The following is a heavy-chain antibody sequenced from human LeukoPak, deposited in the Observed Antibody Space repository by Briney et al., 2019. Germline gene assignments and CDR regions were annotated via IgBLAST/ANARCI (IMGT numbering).Heavy chain of an antibody. D-gene: IGHD4-17*01. Sequence: GGSLRLSCAASEFTFSSYWMSWVRQAPGKGLEWVANIKQDGGQIYYLESVKGRFTVSRDNAKNSLYLQMNSLRAEDTAVYHCARLGARQMLEYWGQGTLVTVSS. CDR2: IKQDGGQI. J-gene: IGHJ4*02. CDR1: EFTFSSYW. V-gene: IGHV3-7*01. CDR3: ARLGARQMLEY.